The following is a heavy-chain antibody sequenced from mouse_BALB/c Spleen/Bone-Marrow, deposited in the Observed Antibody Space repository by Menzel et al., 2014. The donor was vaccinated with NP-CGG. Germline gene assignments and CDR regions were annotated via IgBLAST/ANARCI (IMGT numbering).Heavy chain of an antibody. D-gene: IGHD1-1*02. Sequence: QVQLQQSGAELAKPGASVKMSCKASGYTFTSYWMHWVKQRPGQGLEWIGYINPNTGYPEYNQKFKDKATLTADKSSSTAYMQLSSLTSEASAVYYYARRFTTVVTTGEYWGQGTPLTVSS. V-gene: IGHV1-7*01. CDR2: INPNTGYP. CDR1: GYTFTSYW. CDR3: ARRFTTVVTTGEY. J-gene: IGHJ2*01.